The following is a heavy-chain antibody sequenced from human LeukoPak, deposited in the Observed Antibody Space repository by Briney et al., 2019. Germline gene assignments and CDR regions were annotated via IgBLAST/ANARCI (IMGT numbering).Heavy chain of an antibody. Sequence: GGSLRLSCAASGFTFSSYWMSWVRQAPGKGLEWVANIKQDGSEKYYVDSVKGRFTISRGNAKNSLYLQMNSLRAEDTAVYYCARWAIFGGDGAYYYYGMDVWGQGTTVTVSS. D-gene: IGHD3-3*01. J-gene: IGHJ6*02. CDR1: GFTFSSYW. CDR2: IKQDGSEK. CDR3: ARWAIFGGDGAYYYYGMDV. V-gene: IGHV3-7*01.